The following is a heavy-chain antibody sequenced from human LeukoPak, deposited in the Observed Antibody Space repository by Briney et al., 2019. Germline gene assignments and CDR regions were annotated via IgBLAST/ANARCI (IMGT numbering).Heavy chain of an antibody. CDR1: GFKFDDYG. D-gene: IGHD2-2*01. J-gene: IGHJ6*03. CDR2: TNWDGAST. CDR3: GRVYCSTTSCYDYYDYYMDV. V-gene: IGHV3-20*04. Sequence: GGSLRLSCAASGFKFDDYGMSWVRHVPGKGLEWVSGTNWDGASTGYGDSVKGRFTISRDSVKNSLYLQMNSLRVEDTALYFCGRVYCSTTSCYDYYDYYMDVWGKGTTVTVSS.